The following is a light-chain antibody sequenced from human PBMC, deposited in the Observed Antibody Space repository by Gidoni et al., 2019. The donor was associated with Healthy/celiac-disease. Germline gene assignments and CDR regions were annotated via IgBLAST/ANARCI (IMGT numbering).Light chain of an antibody. CDR3: QQLNSYPRT. J-gene: IGKJ1*01. V-gene: IGKV1-9*01. Sequence: DIQLTQSPSFLSASVGDRFTIPCRASQGISSYLAWYQQKPGKAPKLLIYAASTLQSGVPSRFSGSGSGTEFTLTISSLQHEDFATYYCQQLNSYPRTFGQGTKVEIK. CDR2: AAS. CDR1: QGISSY.